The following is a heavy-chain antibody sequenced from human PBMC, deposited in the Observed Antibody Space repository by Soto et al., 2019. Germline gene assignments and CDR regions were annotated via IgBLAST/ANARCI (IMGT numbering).Heavy chain of an antibody. V-gene: IGHV3-53*01. CDR1: GFSVSSKY. CDR3: VQTTGWPGFDF. CDR2: IYGGGTT. D-gene: IGHD6-19*01. J-gene: IGHJ4*02. Sequence: EVQLVESGGGWIQTGGSLRLSCAASGFSVSSKYMTWVRQAPGKGLEWVSVIYGGGTTYYADSVKGRFTISRDNSKNTLYLQMNSLRAEDTSVYYCVQTTGWPGFDFWGQGTLVTVSS.